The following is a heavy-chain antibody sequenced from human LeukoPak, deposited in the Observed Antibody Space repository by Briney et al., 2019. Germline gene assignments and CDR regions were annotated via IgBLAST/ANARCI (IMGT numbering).Heavy chain of an antibody. CDR1: GYMFTGYY. D-gene: IGHD2-21*02. V-gene: IGHV1-2*02. J-gene: IGHJ4*02. CDR2: INPDNGGA. Sequence: ASVSVSCKASGYMFTGYYMHWVRQAPGQGPEWMGWINPDNGGANYAQRFQDRVTMTSDTSIRTAYMELSRLRSDDTAVYYCATSHVVVTDFDYWGQGTLVTVSS. CDR3: ATSHVVVTDFDY.